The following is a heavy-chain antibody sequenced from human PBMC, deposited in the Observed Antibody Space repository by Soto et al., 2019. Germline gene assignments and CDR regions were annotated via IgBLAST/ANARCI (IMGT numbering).Heavy chain of an antibody. CDR2: IWYDGSNK. V-gene: IGHV3-33*01. CDR3: ARSWGGYDAYFDY. CDR1: GFTFSSYG. J-gene: IGHJ4*02. D-gene: IGHD5-12*01. Sequence: GGSLRLSCAASGFTFSSYGMHWVRQAPGKGLEWVTVIWYDGSNKYYAESVKGRFTISRDNSKNTLYLQMNSLRAEDTAGYYCARSWGGYDAYFDYWGQGTLVTVSS.